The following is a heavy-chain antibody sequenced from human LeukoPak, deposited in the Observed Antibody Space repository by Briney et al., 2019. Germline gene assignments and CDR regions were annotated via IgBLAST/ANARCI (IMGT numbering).Heavy chain of an antibody. D-gene: IGHD1-26*01. J-gene: IGHJ4*02. V-gene: IGHV3-23*01. CDR3: AILHWELSFYYFDY. CDR1: GFTYISYA. Sequence: PGGSLRLSCAASGFTYISYAMSWVRQAPGKGLEWVSAISGSGGSTYYADSVKGRFTISRDNSKNTLYLQMNSLRAEDTAVYYCAILHWELSFYYFDYWGQGTLVTVSS. CDR2: ISGSGGST.